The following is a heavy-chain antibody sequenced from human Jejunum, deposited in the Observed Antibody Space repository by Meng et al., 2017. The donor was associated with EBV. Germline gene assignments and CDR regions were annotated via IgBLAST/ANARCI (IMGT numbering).Heavy chain of an antibody. Sequence: QVPWVGSGGGVVQPGRSLRLSCAASGFTFSGHAMQWVRQAPGKGLKWVALISNDGNNKYYADSVKGRFTISRDNSKNTLYLQMNSLRVDDTALYYCTREWGADYWGQGTLVTVSS. D-gene: IGHD3-16*01. CDR3: TREWGADY. CDR2: ISNDGNNK. J-gene: IGHJ4*02. V-gene: IGHV3-30-3*01. CDR1: GFTFSGHA.